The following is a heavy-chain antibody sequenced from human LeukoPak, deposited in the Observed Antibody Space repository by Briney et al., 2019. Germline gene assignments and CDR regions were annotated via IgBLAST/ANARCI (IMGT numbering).Heavy chain of an antibody. Sequence: GGSLRLSCAASGFTVSSNYMGWVRQAPGKGLEWVSVIYSGGDTYYTDSVKGRFTISRDNSQNTLYVQMNSLRAEDTAVYYCAKDQGYSSAWYSRDGFDMWGQGTMVTVSS. CDR2: IYSGGDT. CDR3: AKDQGYSSAWYSRDGFDM. CDR1: GFTVSSNY. J-gene: IGHJ3*02. D-gene: IGHD6-19*01. V-gene: IGHV3-53*01.